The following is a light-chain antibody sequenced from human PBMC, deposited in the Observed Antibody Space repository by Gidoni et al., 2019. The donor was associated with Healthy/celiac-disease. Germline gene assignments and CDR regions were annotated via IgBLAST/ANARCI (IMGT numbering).Light chain of an antibody. V-gene: IGLV1-44*01. Sequence: QSVLTQPPSASGPPGQRVTISCSGSSSNIGSNTVNWYQQLPGTAPKPLIYSNNQRPSGVPDRFSGSKSGTSASLAISGLQSEDEADYYCAAWDDGLNGHYVFGTGTKVTVL. CDR3: AAWDDGLNGHYV. CDR1: SSNIGSNT. CDR2: SNN. J-gene: IGLJ1*01.